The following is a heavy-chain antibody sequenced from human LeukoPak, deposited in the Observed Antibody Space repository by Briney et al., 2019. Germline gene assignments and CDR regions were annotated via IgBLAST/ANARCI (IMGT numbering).Heavy chain of an antibody. CDR1: GITVSSNY. J-gene: IGHJ4*02. V-gene: IGHV3-53*01. Sequence: GGSLRLSCAASGITVSSNYMSWVRQAPGKGLEWVSVIYSGGSTYYADSVKGRFTISRDNSKNTLYPQMNSLRAEDTAVYYCARAETSICFDSWGQGTLVTVSS. CDR3: ARAETSICFDS. CDR2: IYSGGST. D-gene: IGHD6-6*01.